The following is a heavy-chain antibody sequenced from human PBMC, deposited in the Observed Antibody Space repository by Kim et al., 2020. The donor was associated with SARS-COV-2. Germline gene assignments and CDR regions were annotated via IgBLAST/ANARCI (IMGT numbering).Heavy chain of an antibody. V-gene: IGHV4-39*07. D-gene: IGHD3-10*01. J-gene: IGHJ2*01. CDR2: IYNGGKT. CDR3: ARDDGWGGLYLYHF. Sequence: SETLSLTCTVSGASISTSNFFWGWIRQPPGKGLEWVGSIYNGGKTYYNPSLKSRVTISIDTSKNQFSLRLTSVTAADTAFYYCARDDGWGGLYLYHF. CDR1: GASISTSNFF.